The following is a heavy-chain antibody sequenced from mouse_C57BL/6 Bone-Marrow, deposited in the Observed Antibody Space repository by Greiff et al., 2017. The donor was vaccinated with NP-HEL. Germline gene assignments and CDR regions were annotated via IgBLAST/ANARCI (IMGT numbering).Heavy chain of an antibody. Sequence: DVMLVESGGGLVKPGGSLKLSCAASGFTFSDYGMHWVRQAPEKGLEWVAYISSGSSTIYYADTVKGRFTISRDNAKNTLFLQMTSLRSEDTAMYYCARRLKGYFDVWGTGTTVTVSS. J-gene: IGHJ1*03. CDR3: ARRLKGYFDV. V-gene: IGHV5-17*01. CDR1: GFTFSDYG. D-gene: IGHD1-3*01. CDR2: ISSGSSTI.